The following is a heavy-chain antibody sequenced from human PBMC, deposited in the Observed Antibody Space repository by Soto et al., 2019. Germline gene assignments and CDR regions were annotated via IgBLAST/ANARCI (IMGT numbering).Heavy chain of an antibody. V-gene: IGHV5-51*01. CDR1: GYTFSNFW. CDR2: IYPGDHET. CDR3: ARSPRSSPYFDF. Sequence: GESLKISCQCSGYTFSNFWIGWVRQLPGQGLEWMGIIYPGDHETRYSPSFLGKVTISAETSINTAYLQWSSLEASDSAFYFCARSPRSSPYFDFWGQGALVTVAS. D-gene: IGHD6-13*01. J-gene: IGHJ4*02.